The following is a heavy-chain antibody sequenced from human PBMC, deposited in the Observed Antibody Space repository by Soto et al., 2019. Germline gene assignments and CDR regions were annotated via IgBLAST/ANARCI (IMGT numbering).Heavy chain of an antibody. D-gene: IGHD2-2*01. J-gene: IGHJ6*02. Sequence: SVADDSSSSLNYRRILNRQPPGKGLEWIGGINYSGNTYYNPSLKSRVTISVDTSKNQFSLKLSSVTVADTAVYYCARHPGYCISTSCYGYYTMDVWGQGTTVTVS. CDR2: INYSGNT. V-gene: IGHV4-39*01. CDR3: ARHPGYCISTSCYGYYTMDV. CDR1: DDSSSSLNYR.